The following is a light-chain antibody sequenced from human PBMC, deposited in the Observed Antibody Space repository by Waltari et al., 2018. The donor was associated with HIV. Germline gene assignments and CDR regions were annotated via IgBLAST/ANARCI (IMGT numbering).Light chain of an antibody. Sequence: QSALTQPASVSGSPGQSITISCTGTSSDVSRYNYVSWYQQQPGKAPKLMIYEVSNRPSGIAKRFSGSKSGNTASLTISGLQAEDEAYYYCSSYTTSSALVFGGGTNLTVL. CDR3: SSYTTSSALV. CDR2: EVS. V-gene: IGLV2-14*01. CDR1: SSDVSRYNY. J-gene: IGLJ2*01.